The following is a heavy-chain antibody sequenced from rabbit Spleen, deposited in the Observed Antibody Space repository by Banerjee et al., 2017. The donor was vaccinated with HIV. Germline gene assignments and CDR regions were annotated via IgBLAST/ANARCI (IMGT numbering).Heavy chain of an antibody. Sequence: QSLEESGGDLVKPGGTLTLTCKASGFSFSSGYYMCWVRQAPGKGLEWIACIYVGSSGSTYYASWAKGRFTISKTSSTTVTLQMTSLAAADTATYFCARDGAGGSYFNLWGPGTLVTVS. J-gene: IGHJ4*01. CDR1: GFSFSSGYY. V-gene: IGHV1S40*01. CDR2: IYVGSSGST. D-gene: IGHD8-1*01. CDR3: ARDGAGGSYFNL.